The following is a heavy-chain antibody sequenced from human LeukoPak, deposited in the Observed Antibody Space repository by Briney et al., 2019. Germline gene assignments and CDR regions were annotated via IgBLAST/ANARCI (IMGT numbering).Heavy chain of an antibody. V-gene: IGHV1-18*01. J-gene: IGHJ4*02. Sequence: ASVKVSXKASGYTFRSYGISWVRQAPGQGLEWMGWISPYSGSTNYPQKFQGRVIVTTDTSTSTAYMELRSLRSDDTAVYFCARALREYSSSWFSDFWGQGTLVTVSS. CDR1: GYTFRSYG. CDR3: ARALREYSSSWFSDF. D-gene: IGHD6-13*01. CDR2: ISPYSGST.